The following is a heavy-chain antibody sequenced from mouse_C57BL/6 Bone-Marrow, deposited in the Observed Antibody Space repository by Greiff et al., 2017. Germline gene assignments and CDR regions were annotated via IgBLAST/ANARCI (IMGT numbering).Heavy chain of an antibody. J-gene: IGHJ2*01. V-gene: IGHV7-3*01. CDR1: GFTFTDYY. Sequence: DVMLVESGGGLVQPGGSLSLSCAASGFTFTDYYMSWVRQPPGKALEWLGFISNKANGYTTASSVSVKGRFTISRDNSPSILYLQMNGLRAEDSAAYYCARYGYNGGSVDYWGQGTTLTVAS. CDR2: ISNKANGYTT. CDR3: ARYGYNGGSVDY. D-gene: IGHD1-1*01.